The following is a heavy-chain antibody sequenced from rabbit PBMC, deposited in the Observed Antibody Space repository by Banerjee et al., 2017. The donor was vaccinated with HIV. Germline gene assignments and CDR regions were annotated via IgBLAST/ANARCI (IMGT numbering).Heavy chain of an antibody. J-gene: IGHJ4*01. V-gene: IGHV1S45*01. CDR3: ARDHPYAAYGGHGYADL. Sequence: QEQLVESGGGLVQPEGSLTLTCTASGFSFSTSYYMCWVRQAPGKGLEWIACIYTGSSGSTNYASWAKGRFTISKTSTTVTLQMTSLTAADTATYFCARDHPYAAYGGHGYADLWGPRHPGHRL. CDR1: GFSFSTSYY. D-gene: IGHD6-1*01. CDR2: IYTGSSGST.